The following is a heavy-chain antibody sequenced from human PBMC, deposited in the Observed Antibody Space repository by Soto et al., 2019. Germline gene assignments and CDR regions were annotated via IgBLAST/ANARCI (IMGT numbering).Heavy chain of an antibody. V-gene: IGHV1-69*06. CDR1: GYSFSSHA. D-gene: IGHD6-13*01. J-gene: IGHJ4*02. CDR3: ARGGALSTSWYWGDGLDS. CDR2: IIPVFGTP. Sequence: QVQLEQSGSEVKKSGSSVKVSCKASGYSFSSHAITWVRQAPGQGLEWMGGIIPVFGTPSYAQKFQGRVTSSPEKSTNTSDLELRSLRSEDTAVYYCARGGALSTSWYWGDGLDSWGQGTQVTVSS.